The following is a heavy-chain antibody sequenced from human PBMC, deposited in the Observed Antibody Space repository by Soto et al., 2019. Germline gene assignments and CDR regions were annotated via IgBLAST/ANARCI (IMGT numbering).Heavy chain of an antibody. Sequence: ETLSLTCAVYGGPFSGYYWSWIRQPPGKGLEWIGEINHSGSTNYNPSLKSRVTISVDTSKNQFSLKLSSVTAADTAVYYCAREVRARSSYSSSWYGVGYYYMDVWGKGTTVTVSS. D-gene: IGHD6-13*01. CDR1: GGPFSGYY. V-gene: IGHV4-34*01. J-gene: IGHJ6*03. CDR2: INHSGST. CDR3: AREVRARSSYSSSWYGVGYYYMDV.